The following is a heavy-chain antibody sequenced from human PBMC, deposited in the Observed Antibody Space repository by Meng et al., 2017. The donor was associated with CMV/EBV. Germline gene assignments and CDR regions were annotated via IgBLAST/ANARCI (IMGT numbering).Heavy chain of an antibody. CDR1: GFTFSRYW. D-gene: IGHD3-3*01. Sequence: GESLKISCAASGFTFSRYWMSWVRQAPGKGLEWVANIKQDGSEKYYVDSVKGRFTISRDNSKNTLYLQMNSLRAEDTAVYYCAKGGDFWSGSNFDYWGQGTLVTVSS. CDR3: AKGGDFWSGSNFDY. J-gene: IGHJ4*02. CDR2: IKQDGSEK. V-gene: IGHV3-7*03.